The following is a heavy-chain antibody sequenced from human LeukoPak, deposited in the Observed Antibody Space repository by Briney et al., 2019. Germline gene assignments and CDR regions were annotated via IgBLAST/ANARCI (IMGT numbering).Heavy chain of an antibody. CDR2: MRPSTGNT. Sequence: ASVKVSCKASGYTFTSYDINWVRQATRQGLEWMGWMRPSTGNTGYAQKFQGRVTMTRNTSISTAYMELSSLRSEDTAVDYCARGPMGSSWYGGDYWGQGTLVTVSS. CDR1: GYTFTSYD. J-gene: IGHJ4*02. D-gene: IGHD6-13*01. V-gene: IGHV1-8*01. CDR3: ARGPMGSSWYGGDY.